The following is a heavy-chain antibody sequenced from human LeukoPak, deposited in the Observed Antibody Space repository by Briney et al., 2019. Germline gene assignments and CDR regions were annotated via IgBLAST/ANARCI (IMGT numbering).Heavy chain of an antibody. Sequence: GASVKVSCKASGYTFTGHYMHWVRQAPGQGLEWMGWIEPDTGVTYYAQNFQGRFTMTTDTSISTVYMELSSLRSDDTAVYYCARDNNWGPDYWGQGTLVTVSS. CDR2: IEPDTGVT. V-gene: IGHV1-2*02. J-gene: IGHJ4*02. D-gene: IGHD7-27*01. CDR1: GYTFTGHY. CDR3: ARDNNWGPDY.